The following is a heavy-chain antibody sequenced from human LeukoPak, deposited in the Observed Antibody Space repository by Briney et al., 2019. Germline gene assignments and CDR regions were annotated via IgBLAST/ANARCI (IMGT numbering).Heavy chain of an antibody. CDR2: IYYSGST. Sequence: KSSETLSLTCTVSGGSISSSSYYWGWIRQPPGKGLEWIGSIYYSGSTYYNPSLKSRVTISVDTSKNQFSLKLSSVTAADTAVYYCARLDSSGYSRVPDYWGQGTLVTVSS. CDR3: ARLDSSGYSRVPDY. CDR1: GGSISSSSYY. V-gene: IGHV4-39*01. J-gene: IGHJ4*02. D-gene: IGHD3-22*01.